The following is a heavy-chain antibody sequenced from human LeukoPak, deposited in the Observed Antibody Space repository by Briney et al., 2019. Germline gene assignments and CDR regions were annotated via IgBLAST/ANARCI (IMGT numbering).Heavy chain of an antibody. V-gene: IGHV4-59*01. CDR1: GAAISSYF. Sequence: PSETLSLTCVVSGAAISSYFWSWFRQPPGKGLEWIGYSGRTHYNPSLKSRVTISVDTSKNHFSLKLSSVTSADTAVFYCARHRDGSNGAFDLWGQGTMVTVSS. D-gene: IGHD5-24*01. CDR3: ARHRDGSNGAFDL. J-gene: IGHJ3*01. CDR2: SGRT.